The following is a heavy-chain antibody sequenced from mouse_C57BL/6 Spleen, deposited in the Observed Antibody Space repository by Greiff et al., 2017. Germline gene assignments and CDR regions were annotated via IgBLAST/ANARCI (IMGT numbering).Heavy chain of an antibody. CDR2: IRNKANGYTT. Sequence: EVQRVESGGGLVQPGGSLSLSCEASGFTFTDYYMSWVSQPPGKALEWLGFIRNKANGYTTEYSATVKGRFTISRDNSQSILYLQMNALRAEDSATYYCARYYGKGYLDVWGTGTTVTVSS. CDR3: ARYYGKGYLDV. CDR1: GFTFTDYY. V-gene: IGHV7-3*01. J-gene: IGHJ1*03. D-gene: IGHD1-1*01.